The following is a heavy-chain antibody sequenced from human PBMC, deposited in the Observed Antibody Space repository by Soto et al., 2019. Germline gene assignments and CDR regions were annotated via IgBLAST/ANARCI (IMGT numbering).Heavy chain of an antibody. CDR1: GFTFSSYS. V-gene: IGHV3-21*01. Sequence: EVQLVESGGGLVKPGGSLRLSCAASGFTFSSYSMNWVRQAPGKGLEWVSSISSSSSYIYYADSVKGRFTISRDNAKNSLYLQMNSLRAEDTAVYYWARGPGPYYYGMDVWGQGTTVTVSS. CDR3: ARGPGPYYYGMDV. CDR2: ISSSSSYI. J-gene: IGHJ6*02.